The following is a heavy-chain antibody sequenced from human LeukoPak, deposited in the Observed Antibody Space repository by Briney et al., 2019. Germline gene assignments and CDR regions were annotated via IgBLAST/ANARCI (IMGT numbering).Heavy chain of an antibody. CDR3: ARDGSRGYSYAMGAYFDY. V-gene: IGHV3-30*02. J-gene: IGHJ4*02. CDR2: IRYDGSNK. Sequence: PGGSLRLSCAASGFTFSSYGMHWVRQAPGKGLEWVAFIRYDGSNKYYADSVKGRFTISRDNAKNSLYLQMNSLRAEDTAVYYCARDGSRGYSYAMGAYFDYWGQGTLVTVSS. CDR1: GFTFSSYG. D-gene: IGHD5-18*01.